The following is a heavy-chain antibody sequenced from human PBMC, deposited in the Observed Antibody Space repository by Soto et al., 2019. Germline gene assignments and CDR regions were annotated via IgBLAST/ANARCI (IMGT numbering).Heavy chain of an antibody. Sequence: QVQLVQSGAEVKMPGSSVKVSCKASGGTFSSYAISWVRQAPGQGLEWMGGIIPIFGTANYAQKFQGRVTITADESTSTAYMELSSLRSEDTAVYYCARGGVVVVAATVHYYYGMDVWGQGTTVTVSS. J-gene: IGHJ6*02. CDR2: IIPIFGTA. D-gene: IGHD2-15*01. CDR1: GGTFSSYA. V-gene: IGHV1-69*12. CDR3: ARGGVVVVAATVHYYYGMDV.